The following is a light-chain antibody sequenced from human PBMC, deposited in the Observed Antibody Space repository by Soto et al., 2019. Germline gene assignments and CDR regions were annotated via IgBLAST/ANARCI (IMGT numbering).Light chain of an antibody. CDR3: QQYNNYWT. J-gene: IGKJ1*01. CDR2: DAS. Sequence: DIQMTQSASTLSASVGDRVTITCRASQSISSWLAWYQQKPGKAPKLLIYDASNLESGVPSRFSGSGSATEFTLTISSLQPDDFATYYCQQYNNYWTFGQGTKVDIK. V-gene: IGKV1-5*01. CDR1: QSISSW.